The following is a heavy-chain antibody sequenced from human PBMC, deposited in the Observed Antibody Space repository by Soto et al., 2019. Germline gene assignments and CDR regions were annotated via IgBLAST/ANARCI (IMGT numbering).Heavy chain of an antibody. Sequence: SETLSLTCAVYGGSFSGYYWSWIRQPPGKGLEWIGEINHSGSTNYNPSLKSRVTISVDTSKNQFSLKLSSVTAADTAVYYCARGPVHDYYYYYGMDVWGQGTTVTAP. J-gene: IGHJ6*02. V-gene: IGHV4-34*01. CDR2: INHSGST. CDR3: ARGPVHDYYYYYGMDV. CDR1: GGSFSGYY.